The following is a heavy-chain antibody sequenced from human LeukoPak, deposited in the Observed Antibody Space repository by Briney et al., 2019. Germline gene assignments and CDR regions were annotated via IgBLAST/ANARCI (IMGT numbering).Heavy chain of an antibody. D-gene: IGHD3-10*01. V-gene: IGHV3-15*01. CDR3: TTEMTYYYGSGSSYYGMDV. Sequence: SGGSLRLSCAASGFNFSNAWMSWVRQAPGKGLEWVGRIKSKTDGGTTDYAAPVKGRFTISRDDSKNTLYVQMNSLKTEDTAVYYCTTEMTYYYGSGSSYYGMDVWGQGTTVTVSS. CDR2: IKSKTDGGTT. CDR1: GFNFSNAW. J-gene: IGHJ6*02.